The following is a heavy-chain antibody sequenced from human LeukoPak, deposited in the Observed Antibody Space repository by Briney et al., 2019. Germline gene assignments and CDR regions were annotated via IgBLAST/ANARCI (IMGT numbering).Heavy chain of an antibody. J-gene: IGHJ4*02. Sequence: GASVKVSCKASGYTFTSYYMHWVRQAPGQGLEWMGIINPSGGSTSYAQKFQGRVTMTRDMSTSTVYMELSSLRSEDTAVYYCARDDSESDSSGYPLDYWGQGTLVTVSS. CDR1: GYTFTSYY. CDR3: ARDDSESDSSGYPLDY. V-gene: IGHV1-46*01. D-gene: IGHD3-22*01. CDR2: INPSGGST.